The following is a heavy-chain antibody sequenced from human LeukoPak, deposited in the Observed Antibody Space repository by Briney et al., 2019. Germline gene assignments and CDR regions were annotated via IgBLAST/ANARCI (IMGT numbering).Heavy chain of an antibody. CDR2: SIPIFGTA. D-gene: IGHD2-21*02. CDR1: GGTSTRDA. CDR3: AREDLAYCGGDCPPGGY. Sequence: SLKSSCKAPGGTSTRDAISWVRQAPGQGVERIGGSIPIFGTANYAQKFQGRVTITADESMSTAYMELSSLRSEDTAVYYCAREDLAYCGGDCPPGGYWGQGTLVTVSS. V-gene: IGHV1-69*13. J-gene: IGHJ4*02.